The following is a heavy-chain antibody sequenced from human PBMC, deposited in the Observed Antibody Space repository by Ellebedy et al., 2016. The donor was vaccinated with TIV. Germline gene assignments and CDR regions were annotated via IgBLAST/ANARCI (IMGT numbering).Heavy chain of an antibody. D-gene: IGHD5-24*01. V-gene: IGHV3-11*06. CDR2: ISSSSSYT. J-gene: IGHJ4*02. CDR3: ARLEAQRWLPIGIDY. Sequence: GESLKISXAASGFTFSDYYMSWIRQAPGKGLEWVSYISSSSSYTNYADSVKGRFTISRDNAKNSLYLQMNSLRAEDTAVYYCARLEAQRWLPIGIDYWGQGTLVTVSS. CDR1: GFTFSDYY.